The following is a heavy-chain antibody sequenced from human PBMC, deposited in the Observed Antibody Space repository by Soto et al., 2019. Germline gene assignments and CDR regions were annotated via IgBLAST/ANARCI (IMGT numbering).Heavy chain of an antibody. V-gene: IGHV4-59*01. Sequence: SETLSVTCTVSGGYISSYYWSWIRQPPGKGLEWIGYIYYSGSTNYNPSLKSRVTISVDTSKNQFSLKLSSVTAADTAVYYCARRAEGYSSGRDAFDIWGQGTMVTVSS. CDR1: GGYISSYY. CDR3: ARRAEGYSSGRDAFDI. D-gene: IGHD6-19*01. CDR2: IYYSGST. J-gene: IGHJ3*02.